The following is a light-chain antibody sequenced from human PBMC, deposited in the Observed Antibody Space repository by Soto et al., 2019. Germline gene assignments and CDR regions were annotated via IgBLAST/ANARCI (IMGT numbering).Light chain of an antibody. V-gene: IGLV2-14*03. Sequence: QSALTKPTYVSGSPGQSITISCTGTSSDVGGYNYVSWYQHHPGKAPKLMICDVSDRPSGVSNRFSGSKSGNTASLTISGLQAEDEADYYCSSYTSGSTPWVFGTGTKVTVL. CDR2: DVS. CDR3: SSYTSGSTPWV. CDR1: SSDVGGYNY. J-gene: IGLJ1*01.